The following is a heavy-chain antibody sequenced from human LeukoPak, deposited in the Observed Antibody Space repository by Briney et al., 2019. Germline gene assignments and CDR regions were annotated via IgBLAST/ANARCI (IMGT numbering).Heavy chain of an antibody. D-gene: IGHD3-22*01. CDR2: IFHSGST. Sequence: SETLSLTCSLSGYSISSGFYWGWIRQPPGKGLEWIGSIFHSGSTYYNSSLKSRVTISVDTSKNQFSLKLSSVTAADTAVYYCARANYYDNSGYSRGAFDIWGQGTVVTVSS. J-gene: IGHJ3*02. V-gene: IGHV4-38-2*02. CDR1: GYSISSGFY. CDR3: ARANYYDNSGYSRGAFDI.